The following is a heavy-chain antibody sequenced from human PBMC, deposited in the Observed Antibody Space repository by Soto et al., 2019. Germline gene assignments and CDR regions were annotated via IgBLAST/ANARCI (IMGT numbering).Heavy chain of an antibody. V-gene: IGHV3-49*03. J-gene: IGHJ4*02. CDR3: ARDKRDLRFLEWSYYFDY. CDR2: IRSKAYGGTT. CDR1: GFTFGDYA. Sequence: GGSLRLSCTASGFTFGDYAMSWFRQAPGKGLEWVGFIRSKAYGGTTEYAASVKGRFTISRDDSKSIAYLQMNSLRAEDTAVYYCARDKRDLRFLEWSYYFDYWGQGT. D-gene: IGHD3-3*01.